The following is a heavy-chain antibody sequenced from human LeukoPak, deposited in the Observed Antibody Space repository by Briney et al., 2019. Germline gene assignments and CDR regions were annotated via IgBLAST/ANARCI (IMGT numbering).Heavy chain of an antibody. Sequence: GGSLRLSCAASGFTFSSYEMNWVRQAPGKGLEWVSYISSSGSTIYYADSVKGRFTISRDNAKNSLYLQMNSLRAEDTAVYYCATTPGGDSSGYYPWYFDLWGRGTLVTVSS. CDR2: ISSSGSTI. J-gene: IGHJ2*01. V-gene: IGHV3-48*03. CDR1: GFTFSSYE. D-gene: IGHD3-22*01. CDR3: ATTPGGDSSGYYPWYFDL.